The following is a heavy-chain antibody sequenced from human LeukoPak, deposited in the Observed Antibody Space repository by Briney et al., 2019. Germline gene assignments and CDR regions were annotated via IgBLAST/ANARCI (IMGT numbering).Heavy chain of an antibody. Sequence: GRSLRLSCAASGFTFSSYSMNWVRQAPGKGLEWVSSISSSSSYIYYADSVKGRFTISRDNAKNSLYLQMNSLRAEDTAVYYCASPIAVAGFDAFDIWGQGTMVTVSS. CDR1: GFTFSSYS. V-gene: IGHV3-21*01. CDR2: ISSSSSYI. D-gene: IGHD6-19*01. J-gene: IGHJ3*02. CDR3: ASPIAVAGFDAFDI.